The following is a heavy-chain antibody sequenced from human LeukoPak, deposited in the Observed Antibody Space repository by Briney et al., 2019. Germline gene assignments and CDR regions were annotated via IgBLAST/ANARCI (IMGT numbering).Heavy chain of an antibody. Sequence: ASVKVSCKASGGTFSSYGISWVRQAPGQGLEWMGGIIPILGTANYAQKFQGRVTITADESTSTAYMELSSLRSEDTAVYYCARWRVVPAAIRGSWFDPWGQGTLVTVSS. CDR1: GGTFSSYG. CDR3: ARWRVVPAAIRGSWFDP. D-gene: IGHD2-2*01. CDR2: IIPILGTA. V-gene: IGHV1-69*01. J-gene: IGHJ5*02.